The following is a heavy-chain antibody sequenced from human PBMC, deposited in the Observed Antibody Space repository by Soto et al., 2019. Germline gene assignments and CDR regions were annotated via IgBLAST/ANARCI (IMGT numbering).Heavy chain of an antibody. CDR3: AKDLLSGFGELLTYYYYGMDV. D-gene: IGHD3-10*01. CDR1: GFTFSSYA. Sequence: LRLSCAASGFTFSSYAMSWVRQAPGKGLEWVSAISGSGGSTYYADSVKGRFTISRDNSKNTLYLQMNSLRAEDTAVYYCAKDLLSGFGELLTYYYYGMDVWGQGTTVTVSS. V-gene: IGHV3-23*01. CDR2: ISGSGGST. J-gene: IGHJ6*02.